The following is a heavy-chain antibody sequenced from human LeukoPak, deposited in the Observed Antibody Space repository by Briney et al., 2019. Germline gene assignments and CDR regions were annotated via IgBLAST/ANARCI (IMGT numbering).Heavy chain of an antibody. Sequence: SETLSLTCTVSRGSVNSGHYFWSWIRQPPGKGLEWIGEIYHSGSTNYNPSLKSRVTISVDKSKNQFSLKLSSVTAADTAVYYCARRRRPDYYDSSGPSGQFDYWGQGTLVTVSS. CDR2: IYHSGST. CDR3: ARRRRPDYYDSSGPSGQFDY. J-gene: IGHJ4*02. D-gene: IGHD3-22*01. CDR1: RGSVNSGHYF. V-gene: IGHV4-61*01.